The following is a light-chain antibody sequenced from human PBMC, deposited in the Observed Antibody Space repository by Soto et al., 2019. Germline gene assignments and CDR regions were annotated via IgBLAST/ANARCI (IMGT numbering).Light chain of an antibody. CDR2: EVS. CDR3: RSYAGFFFVL. V-gene: IGLV2-8*01. Sequence: QSALTQPPSASGSPGQSVTISCTGTSSDVGGYNYVSWYQQHPGKAPKLIIYEVSERPSGVPDRFSGSKSGNTASLTVSGLQVEDEADYYCRSYAGFFFVLFGGGTKVTVL. CDR1: SSDVGGYNY. J-gene: IGLJ3*02.